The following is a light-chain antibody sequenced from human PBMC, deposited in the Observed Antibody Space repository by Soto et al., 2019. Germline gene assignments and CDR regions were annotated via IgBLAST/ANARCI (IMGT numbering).Light chain of an antibody. CDR3: QQYGSSPLT. J-gene: IGKJ3*01. V-gene: IGKV3-20*01. CDR1: QSVSSSY. CDR2: GAS. Sequence: EIVLTQSPGTLSLSPGERATLSCRASQSVSSSYLAWYQQKPGQAPRLLIYGASSRATGIPDSFSGSGSGKDFTLTISRLEPEDFAVYYCQQYGSSPLTFGPGTKVDIK.